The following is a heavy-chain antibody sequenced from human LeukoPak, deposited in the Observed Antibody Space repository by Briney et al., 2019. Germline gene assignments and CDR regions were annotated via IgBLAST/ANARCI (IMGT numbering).Heavy chain of an antibody. Sequence: PGGSLRLSCAASGFTVSSNYMSWVRQAPGKGLEWVSVIYSGGSTYYADSVKGRFTISRDNSKNTLYLQMNSLRAEDTAVYYCARGSSGYDIDYWGQGTLVTVSS. CDR2: IYSGGST. V-gene: IGHV3-53*01. CDR1: GFTVSSNY. J-gene: IGHJ4*02. D-gene: IGHD3-22*01. CDR3: ARGSSGYDIDY.